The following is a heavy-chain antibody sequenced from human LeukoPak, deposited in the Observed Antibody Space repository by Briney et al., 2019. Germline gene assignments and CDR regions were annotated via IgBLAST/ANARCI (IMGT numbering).Heavy chain of an antibody. CDR3: AKGGSPGGPVDY. D-gene: IGHD1-26*01. CDR2: ISYDGGNK. Sequence: GRSLRLSCAASGFTFSSYGMHWVRQAPGKGLEWVAVISYDGGNKYYADSVKGRFTISRDNSKNTLYLQMNSLRAEDTAVYYCAKGGSPGGPVDYWGQGTLVTVSS. J-gene: IGHJ4*02. V-gene: IGHV3-30*18. CDR1: GFTFSSYG.